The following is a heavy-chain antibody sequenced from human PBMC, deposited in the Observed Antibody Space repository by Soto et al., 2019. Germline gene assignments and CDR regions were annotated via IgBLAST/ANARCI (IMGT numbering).Heavy chain of an antibody. J-gene: IGHJ4*02. CDR2: ISGSGAST. CDR3: AHFDWFIDY. D-gene: IGHD3-9*01. V-gene: IGHV3-23*01. CDR1: GCTFSRYA. Sequence: EVQLLESGGGLVQPGGTLRLSCAASGCTFSRYAMSWIRQAQGKGREWVSAISGSGASTYYADSVRGRFTISRDNSKNTLYLQMNSLRAEDTAVYYCAHFDWFIDYWGQGTLVTVSS.